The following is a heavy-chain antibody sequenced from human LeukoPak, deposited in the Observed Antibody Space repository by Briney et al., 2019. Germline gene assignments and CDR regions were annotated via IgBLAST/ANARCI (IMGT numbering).Heavy chain of an antibody. V-gene: IGHV1-2*02. Sequence: GASVKVSCKASGYTFTGYYMHWVRQAPGQGLEWMGWINPNSGGTNYAQKFQGRVTMTRDTSISTAYMELSRLRSDDTAVYYCARSRITMIVVVTPDYWGQGTLVTVSS. J-gene: IGHJ4*02. D-gene: IGHD3-22*01. CDR3: ARSRITMIVVVTPDY. CDR2: INPNSGGT. CDR1: GYTFTGYY.